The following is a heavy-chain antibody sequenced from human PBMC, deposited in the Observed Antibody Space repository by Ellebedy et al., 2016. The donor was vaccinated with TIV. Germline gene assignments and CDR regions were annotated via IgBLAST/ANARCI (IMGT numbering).Heavy chain of an antibody. Sequence: ASVKVSXKASGYTFTSYYMHWVRHAPGQGLEWMGVINPSGGSTNYAQKFQGRVTMTRDTSTSTVYMELSSLRSEDTAVYYCARDYGKFDYWGQGTLVTVSS. V-gene: IGHV1-46*01. D-gene: IGHD3-16*01. CDR3: ARDYGKFDY. J-gene: IGHJ4*02. CDR2: INPSGGST. CDR1: GYTFTSYY.